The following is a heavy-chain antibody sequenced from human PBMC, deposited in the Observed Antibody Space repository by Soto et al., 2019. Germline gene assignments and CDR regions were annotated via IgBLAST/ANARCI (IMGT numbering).Heavy chain of an antibody. D-gene: IGHD3-22*01. Sequence: QLQLQESGPGLVKPSQTLSLTCSVSGGSVSSGVHYWSWIRQPPGKGLEWIGYVYYTGSTYYNPALERRVTMTLDTSKNQFSLKLNYVTASDAAVYFCATESSGSSPLHFDFWGQGALVTVSS. J-gene: IGHJ4*02. CDR3: ATESSGSSPLHFDF. CDR1: GGSVSSGVHY. V-gene: IGHV4-30-4*01. CDR2: VYYTGST.